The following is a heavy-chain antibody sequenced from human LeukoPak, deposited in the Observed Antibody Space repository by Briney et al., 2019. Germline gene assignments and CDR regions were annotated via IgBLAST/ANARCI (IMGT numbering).Heavy chain of an antibody. Sequence: ASVKVSCKASGYTFTGYYMHWVRQAPGQGLEWMGWINPNSGNTGYAQKFQGRVTMTRNTSISTAYMELSSLRSEDTAVYYCARAGKLMVRRVMVKTYYYYYMDVWGKGTTVTISS. D-gene: IGHD3-10*01. CDR1: GYTFTGYY. CDR3: ARAGKLMVRRVMVKTYYYYYMDV. J-gene: IGHJ6*03. V-gene: IGHV1-8*02. CDR2: INPNSGNT.